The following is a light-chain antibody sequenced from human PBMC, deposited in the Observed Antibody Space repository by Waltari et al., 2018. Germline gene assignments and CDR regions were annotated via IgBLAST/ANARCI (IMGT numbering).Light chain of an antibody. J-gene: IGKJ1*01. V-gene: IGKV4-1*01. CDR1: QSVLYSSNNKNY. CDR2: WAS. Sequence: DIVMTQSPDSLAVSLGERATINCKSSQSVLYSSNNKNYLAWYQQKPGQPPKLLIYWASTRESGVPDRFSGSGSCTDYTLTISILQAEDVAVYYCQQYYSTPWTFGQGTKVEIK. CDR3: QQYYSTPWT.